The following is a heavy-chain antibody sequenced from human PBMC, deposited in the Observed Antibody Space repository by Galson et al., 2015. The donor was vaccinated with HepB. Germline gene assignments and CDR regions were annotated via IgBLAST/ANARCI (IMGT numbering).Heavy chain of an antibody. Sequence: SLRLSCAASRFIFSTYAMHWVRQAPGKGLEWVALISFEGSNKYYADSVKGRFTISRDNSKNTVYLQMNSLRGEDTAVYYCATVGYSGGSWYSDYYGMDVWGQGTTVTVSS. J-gene: IGHJ6*02. D-gene: IGHD2-15*01. V-gene: IGHV3-30*04. CDR2: ISFEGSNK. CDR1: RFIFSTYA. CDR3: ATVGYSGGSWYSDYYGMDV.